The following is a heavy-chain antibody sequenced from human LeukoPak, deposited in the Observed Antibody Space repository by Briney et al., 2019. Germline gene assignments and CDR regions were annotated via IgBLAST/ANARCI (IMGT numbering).Heavy chain of an antibody. D-gene: IGHD1-14*01. J-gene: IGHJ4*02. CDR3: AKDRGGPVDY. CDR2: ISYDGSNK. CDR1: GFTFSSYG. Sequence: GGSLRLSCAASGFTFSSYGMHWVRQAPGKGLKWVAVISYDGSNKYYADSVKGRFTISRDNSKNTLYLQMNSLRAEDTAVYYCAKDRGGPVDYWGQGTLVTVSS. V-gene: IGHV3-30*18.